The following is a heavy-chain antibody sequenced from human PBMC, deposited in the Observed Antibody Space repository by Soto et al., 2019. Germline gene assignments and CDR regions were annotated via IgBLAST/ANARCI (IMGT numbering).Heavy chain of an antibody. V-gene: IGHV4-59*02. CDR3: ARVPDLNYCSRTSCLYYFDY. D-gene: IGHD2-2*01. CDR1: GDSVTSHY. CDR2: MHYTGFS. J-gene: IGHJ4*02. Sequence: SETLSLTCSFSGDSVTSHYLTWIRQSPEKGLEWIGYMHYTGFSHYNPSLKSRLTISVDRSKNQFTLQLTSVTVADTAVYYCARVPDLNYCSRTSCLYYFDYWGQGGLVTVSS.